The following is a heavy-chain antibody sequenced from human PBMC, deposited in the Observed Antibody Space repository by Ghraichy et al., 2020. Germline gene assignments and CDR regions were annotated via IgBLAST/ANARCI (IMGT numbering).Heavy chain of an antibody. CDR3: ARGTPSYYEYWSRNGPRDRGKDGYFDL. Sequence: GGSLRLSCAVSGLTVRNYGMSWVRQAPGKGLEWVSSISKSDDRTYYTDSVKGRFTISRDNSNNVLYLQMRSMRGEDTAVYYCARGTPSYYEYWSRNGPRDRGKDGYFDLWGRGTLDTVSS. D-gene: IGHD3-3*01. CDR1: GLTVRNYG. CDR2: ISKSDDRT. V-gene: IGHV3-23*01. J-gene: IGHJ2*01.